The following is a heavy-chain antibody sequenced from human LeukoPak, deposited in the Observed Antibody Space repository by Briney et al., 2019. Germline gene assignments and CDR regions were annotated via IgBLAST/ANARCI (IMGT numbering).Heavy chain of an antibody. CDR3: ARGEVYYYGSGSYDD. Sequence: GASVKVSCTASGYTFTGYYIHWVRQAPGQGLEWMGWINPNSGDTNYAQKFQGRVTMTRDTSISTAYMELSRLRSDDTAVYYCARGEVYYYGSGSYDDWGQGTLVTVSS. V-gene: IGHV1-2*02. J-gene: IGHJ4*02. CDR1: GYTFTGYY. D-gene: IGHD3-10*01. CDR2: INPNSGDT.